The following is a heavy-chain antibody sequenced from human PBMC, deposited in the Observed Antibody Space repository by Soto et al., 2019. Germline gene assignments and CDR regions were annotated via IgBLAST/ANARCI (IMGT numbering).Heavy chain of an antibody. J-gene: IGHJ4*02. CDR1: GFTFSSYA. CDR3: AKDKDIVVVPAAADY. V-gene: IGHV3-23*01. Sequence: GSLRLSCAASGFTFSSYAMSWVRQAPGKGLEWVSAISGSGGSTYYADSVKGRFTISRDNSKNTLYLQMNSLRAEDTAVYYCAKDKDIVVVPAAADYWGQGTLVTVSS. CDR2: ISGSGGST. D-gene: IGHD2-2*01.